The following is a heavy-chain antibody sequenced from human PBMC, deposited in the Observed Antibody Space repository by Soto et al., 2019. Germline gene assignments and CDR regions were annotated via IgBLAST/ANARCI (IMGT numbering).Heavy chain of an antibody. Sequence: PGGSLRLSCAAPWFTFCNYSMSWVRQAPGKGLEWVSGITGSGGSTYYADSVKGRFTISRDNSENTLYMQMNSLRAEDTALYYCAKNRDSGTYYAGDDYWGQGTLVTVSS. CDR1: WFTFCNYS. CDR3: AKNRDSGTYYAGDDY. J-gene: IGHJ4*02. V-gene: IGHV3-23*01. CDR2: ITGSGGST. D-gene: IGHD1-26*01.